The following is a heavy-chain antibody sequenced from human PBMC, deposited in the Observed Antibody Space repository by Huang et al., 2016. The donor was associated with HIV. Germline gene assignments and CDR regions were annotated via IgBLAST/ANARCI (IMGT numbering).Heavy chain of an antibody. Sequence: QVQLVQSGSELKKPGASVKVSCKASGYTLTSYAMNWVRQASGQGLEWIVGINTNTGNPTYAQAFTGRFVFSLDTSVSTAYLQISSLKAEDTAVYYCARGLYSSSWAPFDYWGQGTLVTVSS. CDR3: ARGLYSSSWAPFDY. CDR1: GYTLTSYA. J-gene: IGHJ4*02. D-gene: IGHD6-13*01. V-gene: IGHV7-4-1*02. CDR2: INTNTGNP.